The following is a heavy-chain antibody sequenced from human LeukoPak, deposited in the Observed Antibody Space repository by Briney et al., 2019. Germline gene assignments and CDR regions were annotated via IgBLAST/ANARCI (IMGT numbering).Heavy chain of an antibody. J-gene: IGHJ4*02. CDR2: ISAYNGKT. Sequence: ASVKVSCKASGYTFSTTYINWVRQAPGQGLEWMGWISAYNGKTSYAQKFQGRVTMTTDSSTTTAYMDLASLRSDDTAVYYCARGGTYYPSIDYWGQGTPVTASS. V-gene: IGHV1-18*01. D-gene: IGHD1-26*01. CDR3: ARGGTYYPSIDY. CDR1: GYTFSTTY.